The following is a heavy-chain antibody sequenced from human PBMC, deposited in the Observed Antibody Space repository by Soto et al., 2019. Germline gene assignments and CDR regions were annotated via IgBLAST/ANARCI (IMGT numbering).Heavy chain of an antibody. V-gene: IGHV3-21*01. J-gene: IGHJ4*01. D-gene: IGHD4-17*01. CDR1: GFTFSSYS. CDR3: ARDGGYYGDYPYSFDY. Sequence: EVQLVESGGGLVKPGGSLRLSCAASGFTFSSYSMNWVRQAPGKGLEWVSSISSSSSYIYYADSVKGRFTISRDNAKNSLYLQMNSLRAEDTAVYYCARDGGYYGDYPYSFDYWGQGTLVNVSS. CDR2: ISSSSSYI.